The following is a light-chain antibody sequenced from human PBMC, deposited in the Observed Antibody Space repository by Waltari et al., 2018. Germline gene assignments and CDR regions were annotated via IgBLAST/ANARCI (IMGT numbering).Light chain of an antibody. CDR1: ESVAAY. CDR3: QQRVRWPLT. V-gene: IGKV3-11*01. J-gene: IGKJ4*01. CDR2: DAS. Sequence: EIVLTQSPATLYLSPGERATLSCRASESVAAYLGWYQQRLGQPPRLLIYDASNRATGIPARFSGSGSGTDFTLTIDSLEPEDFAVYYCQQRVRWPLTFGGGTRVE.